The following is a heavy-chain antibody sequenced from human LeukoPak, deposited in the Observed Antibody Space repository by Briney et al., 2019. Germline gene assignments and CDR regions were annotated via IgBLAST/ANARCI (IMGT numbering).Heavy chain of an antibody. CDR1: GFTVSSNY. CDR3: ARGDCSSTSCYTHYAFDI. J-gene: IGHJ3*02. D-gene: IGHD2-2*02. V-gene: IGHV3-66*01. CDR2: IYSGGST. Sequence: GGSLRLSCAASGFTVSSNYVSWVRQAPGKGLEWVSVIYSGGSTYYADSVKGRFTISRDNSKNTLYLQMNSLRAEDTAVYYCARGDCSSTSCYTHYAFDIWGRGTMVTVSS.